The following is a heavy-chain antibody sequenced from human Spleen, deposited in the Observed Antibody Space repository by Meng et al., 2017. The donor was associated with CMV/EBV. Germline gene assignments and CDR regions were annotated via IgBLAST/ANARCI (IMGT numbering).Heavy chain of an antibody. CDR1: GFTFSSFW. CDR2: INEDGTTT. V-gene: IGHV3-74*01. J-gene: IGHJ4*02. CDR3: ARRYNSSSGYHFDY. Sequence: GESLKISCAASGFTFSSFWVHWVRQVPGKGLVWVSRINEDGTTTNYADSVKGRFSMSRDDAKNSLYLQMNSLRAEDTALYYCARRYNSSSGYHFDYWGQGTLVTVSS. D-gene: IGHD6-6*01.